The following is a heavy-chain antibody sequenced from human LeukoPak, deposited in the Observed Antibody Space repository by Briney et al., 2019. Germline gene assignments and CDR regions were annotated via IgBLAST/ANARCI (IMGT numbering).Heavy chain of an antibody. CDR3: ARRALYSYGLFDY. CDR2: IYPGDSDT. J-gene: IGHJ4*02. V-gene: IGHV5-51*01. CDR1: GYSFTSYW. D-gene: IGHD5-18*01. Sequence: GESLKISCKGSGYSFTSYWIGWVRQMPGKGLEWMGIIYPGDSDTRYSPSFQGQVTISADKSIGTAYLQCSSLKASDTAMYYCARRALYSYGLFDYWGQGTLVTVSS.